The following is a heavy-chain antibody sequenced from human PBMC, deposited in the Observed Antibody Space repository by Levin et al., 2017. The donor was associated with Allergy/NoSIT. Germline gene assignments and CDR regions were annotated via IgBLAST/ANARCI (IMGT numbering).Heavy chain of an antibody. CDR1: GFTFSNAW. D-gene: IGHD3-10*01. J-gene: IGHJ2*01. Sequence: GGSLRLSCAASGFTFSNAWMTWVRQAPGKGLEWVGRIKSKADGGTTDYGAPVKGRFTISRDDSKTTMYLQMNSLETEDTAVYYCTPSRYNRFYYGSGNYYLSWYFDLWGRGTLVSVSS. CDR3: TPSRYNRFYYGSGNYYLSWYFDL. CDR2: IKSKADGGTT. V-gene: IGHV3-15*01.